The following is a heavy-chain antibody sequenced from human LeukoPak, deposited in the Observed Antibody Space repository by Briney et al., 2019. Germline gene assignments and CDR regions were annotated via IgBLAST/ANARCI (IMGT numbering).Heavy chain of an antibody. CDR1: GFTFSDYY. J-gene: IGHJ6*03. V-gene: IGHV3-11*01. D-gene: IGHD4-17*01. Sequence: GGSLRLSCAASGFTFSDYYMSWIRQAPGKGLEWVSYISISGSTIYYAGSVKGRFTISRDNAKNSLYLQMNSLRAEDTAVYYCARVGNGDYRYYFYMDVWGKGTTVTISS. CDR3: ARVGNGDYRYYFYMDV. CDR2: ISISGSTI.